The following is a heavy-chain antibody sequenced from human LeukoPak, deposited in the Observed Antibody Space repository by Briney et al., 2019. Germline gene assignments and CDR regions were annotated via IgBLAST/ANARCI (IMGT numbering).Heavy chain of an antibody. Sequence: SGTLSLTCAVAGGSISSSNWWSWVRKPPGKGLEWIGEIYHSGSTNYNPSLKSRVTISVDKSKNQFSLKLSSVTAADTAVYYCARVNINNWHSCDYWGQGTLVTVSS. D-gene: IGHD1-1*01. V-gene: IGHV4-4*02. CDR1: GGSISSSNW. CDR2: IYHSGST. CDR3: ARVNINNWHSCDY. J-gene: IGHJ4*02.